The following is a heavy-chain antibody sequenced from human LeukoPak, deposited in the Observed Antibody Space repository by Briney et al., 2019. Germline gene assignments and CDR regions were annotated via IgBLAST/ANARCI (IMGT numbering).Heavy chain of an antibody. CDR1: GFTFSSYA. Sequence: PGGSLRLSCAASGFTFSSYAMSWVRQAPGKGLEWVANIKQDGSEKYYVDSVKGRFTISRDNAKNSLYLQMNSLRAEDTAVYYCARDLGPGQYYYYYIDVWGKGTTVTVSS. CDR2: IKQDGSEK. J-gene: IGHJ6*03. V-gene: IGHV3-7*01. CDR3: ARDLGPGQYYYYYIDV.